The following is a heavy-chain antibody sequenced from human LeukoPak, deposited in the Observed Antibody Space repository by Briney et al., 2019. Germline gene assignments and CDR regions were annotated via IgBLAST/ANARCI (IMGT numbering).Heavy chain of an antibody. V-gene: IGHV3-48*03. CDR1: GFTFSSYE. D-gene: IGHD3-10*01. Sequence: GRSLRLSCAASGFTFSSYEMNWVRQAPGKGLEWVSCISSSGSTIYYADSVKGRFTISRDNAKNSLYLQMNSLRAEDTAVYYCARNSGSYMNLYYYYGMDVWGKGTTVTVSS. CDR3: ARNSGSYMNLYYYYGMDV. CDR2: ISSSGSTI. J-gene: IGHJ6*04.